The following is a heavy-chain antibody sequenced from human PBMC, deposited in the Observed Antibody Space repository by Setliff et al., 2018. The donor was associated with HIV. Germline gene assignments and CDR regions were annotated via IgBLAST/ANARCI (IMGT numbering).Heavy chain of an antibody. J-gene: IGHJ6*03. CDR1: GGSISSGGHY. V-gene: IGHV4-31*03. CDR3: ARGEDNYVYYIDV. CDR2: IYYSGSI. Sequence: PSETLSLTCSVSGGSISSGGHYWSWIRQHPGKGLEWIGYIYYSGSIYYNPSLKSRVIISVDTSKNHFSLKLASVTAADTAVYYCARGEDNYVYYIDVWGKGTTVTVSS. D-gene: IGHD3-16*01.